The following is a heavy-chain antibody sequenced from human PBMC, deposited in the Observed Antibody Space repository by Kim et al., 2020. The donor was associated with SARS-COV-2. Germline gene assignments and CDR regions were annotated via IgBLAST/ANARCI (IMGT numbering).Heavy chain of an antibody. V-gene: IGHV3-23*05. Sequence: YDADSVKGRFTISRDKFKDTRYLQMDSLRADDTAVYYCAKGLATRWFAFEYWGQGALVTVS. CDR3: AKGLATRWFAFEY. D-gene: IGHD3-10*01. J-gene: IGHJ4*02.